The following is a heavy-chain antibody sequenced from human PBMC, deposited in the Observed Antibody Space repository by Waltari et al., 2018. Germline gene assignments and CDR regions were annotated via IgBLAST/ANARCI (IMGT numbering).Heavy chain of an antibody. CDR3: AKLGFYFYDSSGYSLFDY. J-gene: IGHJ4*02. V-gene: IGHV3-30*18. Sequence: QVQLVESGGGVVQPGGSLRLSCAASGFTLSSFGSPWVRQAPGKGLEWVAVMSYDGNEKYYADSVKGRFTISRDKARNTLYLQMNSLRPEDTAVYSCAKLGFYFYDSSGYSLFDYWGQGTLVTVSS. CDR1: GFTLSSFG. D-gene: IGHD3-22*01. CDR2: MSYDGNEK.